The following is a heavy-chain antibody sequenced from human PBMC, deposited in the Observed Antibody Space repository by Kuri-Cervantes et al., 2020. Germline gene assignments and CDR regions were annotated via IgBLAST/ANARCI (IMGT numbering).Heavy chain of an antibody. D-gene: IGHD2-21*02. J-gene: IGHJ3*02. Sequence: GESLKISCAASGFTFSSYGMHWVRQAPGKGLEWVAFIRYDGSNKYYADSVKGRFTISRDNSKNTLYLQMNSLRAEDTAVYYCAKDLRGGDWFHAFDIWGQGTMVTVSS. CDR1: GFTFSSYG. CDR3: AKDLRGGDWFHAFDI. CDR2: IRYDGSNK. V-gene: IGHV3-30*02.